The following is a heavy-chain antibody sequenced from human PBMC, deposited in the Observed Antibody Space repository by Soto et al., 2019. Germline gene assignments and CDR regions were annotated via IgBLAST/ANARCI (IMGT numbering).Heavy chain of an antibody. CDR3: VRENEMAGATSAFEY. Sequence: PGGSVRLSCEASGFRFNSYSMNWVRQAPQKGLEWVSLIDSRSNYIYYADSVKGRFTISRDNARNSLYLQMDSLRVEVTAVYYCVRENEMAGATSAFEYWGQGTPVTVSS. CDR2: IDSRSNYI. J-gene: IGHJ4*02. V-gene: IGHV3-21*06. D-gene: IGHD1-26*01. CDR1: GFRFNSYS.